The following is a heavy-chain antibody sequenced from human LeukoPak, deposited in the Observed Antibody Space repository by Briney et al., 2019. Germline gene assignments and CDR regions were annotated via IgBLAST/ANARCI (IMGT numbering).Heavy chain of an antibody. CDR2: INPNSGGT. V-gene: IGHV1-2*02. D-gene: IGHD5-24*01. CDR1: GYTFTGYY. CDR3: ARDSEGDGYNFGY. J-gene: IGHJ4*02. Sequence: SVKVSCKASGYTFTGYYMHWVRQAPGQGLEWMGWINPNSGGTNYAQKFQGRVTMTRDTSISTAYMELSRLRSDDTAVYYCARDSEGDGYNFGYWGQGTLVTVSS.